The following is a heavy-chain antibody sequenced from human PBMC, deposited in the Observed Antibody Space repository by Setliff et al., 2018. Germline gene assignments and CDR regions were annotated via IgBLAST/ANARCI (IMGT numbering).Heavy chain of an antibody. D-gene: IGHD5-12*01. CDR3: ARGPPGYNPYHWFDP. V-gene: IGHV4-34*01. Sequence: SETLSLTCAVYGGSFSGYYWTWIRQPPGKGLEWIAEINYDGSTNFNPSLKSRVNISVDTSKSQFSLKVNSVTAADTAVYYCARGPPGYNPYHWFDPWGQGTLVTVSS. J-gene: IGHJ5*02. CDR1: GGSFSGYY. CDR2: INYDGST.